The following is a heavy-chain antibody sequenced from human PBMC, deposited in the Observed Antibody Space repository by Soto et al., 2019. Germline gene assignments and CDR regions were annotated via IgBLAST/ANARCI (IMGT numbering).Heavy chain of an antibody. CDR1: GGSISSGGYY. V-gene: IGHV4-31*03. Sequence: SETLSLTCTVSGGSISSGGYYWSWIRQHPGKGLEWIGYIYYSGSTYYNPSLKSRVTISVDTSKNQFSLKLSSVTAADTAVYYCARGELTDSSGYDYWYFDLWGRGTLVT. D-gene: IGHD3-22*01. CDR3: ARGELTDSSGYDYWYFDL. J-gene: IGHJ2*01. CDR2: IYYSGST.